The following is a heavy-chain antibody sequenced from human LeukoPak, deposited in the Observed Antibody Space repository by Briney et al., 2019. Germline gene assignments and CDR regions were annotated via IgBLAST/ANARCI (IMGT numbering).Heavy chain of an antibody. Sequence: GGSLRLSCAASGFTFSSYVMSWVRQAPGKGLEWVSAISGSGGSTYHADSVKGRFTISRDNSKNTLYLQMNSLGAEDTAIYYCAKGVGYSRGSDCWGQGTLVTVSS. J-gene: IGHJ4*02. V-gene: IGHV3-23*01. D-gene: IGHD5-18*01. CDR1: GFTFSSYV. CDR2: ISGSGGST. CDR3: AKGVGYSRGSDC.